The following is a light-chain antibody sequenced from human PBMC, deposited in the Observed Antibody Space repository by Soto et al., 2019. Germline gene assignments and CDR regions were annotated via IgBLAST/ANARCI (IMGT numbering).Light chain of an antibody. V-gene: IGLV7-46*01. CDR2: DTN. Sequence: QAVVTQEPSLTVSPGGTVTHTCDSSPGAVTSGHYPYWFQQKPGQAPRTLIYDTNNKHSWTPARFSGSLLGGKAALTLSGAQPEDEAEYYCLLFYSGPRVFGGGTQLTV. J-gene: IGLJ3*02. CDR3: LLFYSGPRV. CDR1: PGAVTSGHY.